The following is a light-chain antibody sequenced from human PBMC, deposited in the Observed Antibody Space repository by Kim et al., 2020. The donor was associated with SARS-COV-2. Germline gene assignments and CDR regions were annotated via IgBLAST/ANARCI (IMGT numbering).Light chain of an antibody. CDR2: DAF. Sequence: LATGQRTTPARRASQNVGGQLGWYQQKPGHAPRVLIYDAFNGASGTPARFSGSGSGTDFTLTISSLEPEDLAVYYCQQRTRWPLTFGGGTKVDIK. V-gene: IGKV3-11*01. CDR1: QNVGGQ. J-gene: IGKJ4*01. CDR3: QQRTRWPLT.